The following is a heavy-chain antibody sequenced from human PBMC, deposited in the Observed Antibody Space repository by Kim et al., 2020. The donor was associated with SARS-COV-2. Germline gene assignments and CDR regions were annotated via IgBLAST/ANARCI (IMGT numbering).Heavy chain of an antibody. D-gene: IGHD1-1*01. CDR2: ISGSGGST. Sequence: GGSLRLSCAASGFTFSSYAMSWVRQAPGKGLEWVSAISGSGGSTYYADSVKGRFTISRDNSKNTLYLQMNSLRAEDTAVYYCAKGGWYNWNDEDAFDIWGQGTMVTVSS. V-gene: IGHV3-23*01. CDR3: AKGGWYNWNDEDAFDI. J-gene: IGHJ3*02. CDR1: GFTFSSYA.